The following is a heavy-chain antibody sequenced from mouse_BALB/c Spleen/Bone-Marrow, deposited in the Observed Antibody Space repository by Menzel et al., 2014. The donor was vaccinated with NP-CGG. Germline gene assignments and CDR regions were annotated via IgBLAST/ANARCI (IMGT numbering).Heavy chain of an antibody. J-gene: IGHJ4*01. CDR1: GYSFTGYT. CDR2: INPYDDCT. D-gene: IGHD2-10*02. V-gene: IGHV1-18*01. Sequence: VXXGASMKXXXKASGYSFTGYTMNWVKQSHGKNLEWIGLINPYDDCTSYNQKFKGKAALTEDKSSSTAYMELLSLTSEDSAVYYCARHGYGNYVAMDYWGQGXSVTVSS. CDR3: ARHGYGNYVAMDY.